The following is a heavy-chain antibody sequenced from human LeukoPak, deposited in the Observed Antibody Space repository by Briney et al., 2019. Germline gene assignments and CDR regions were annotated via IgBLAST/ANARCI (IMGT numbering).Heavy chain of an antibody. Sequence: SETLSLTCAVYGGSFSGYYWSWIRQPPGKGLEWIGEINHSGSTNYNPSLKSRVTISVDTSKNQFSLKLSSVTAADTAVYYCAREGIGRPVDYWGQGTLVTVSS. J-gene: IGHJ4*02. CDR3: AREGIGRPVDY. CDR1: GGSFSGYY. CDR2: INHSGST. D-gene: IGHD2/OR15-2a*01. V-gene: IGHV4-34*01.